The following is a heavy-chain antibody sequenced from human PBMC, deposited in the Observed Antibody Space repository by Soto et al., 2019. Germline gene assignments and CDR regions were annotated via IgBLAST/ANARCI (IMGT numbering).Heavy chain of an antibody. V-gene: IGHV3-74*01. CDR3: AAVFDL. Sequence: EVQLVESGGGLVQPGGSLRVSCAASGFTLRSHRIHWVRQVPGKGLEWVSRIDTDGAGTSYADSVKGRFTISTDNAKNTVNLQMNGLRGGATAVYYCAAVFDLWGQGTLVTVSS. J-gene: IGHJ5*02. CDR1: GFTLRSHR. CDR2: IDTDGAGT.